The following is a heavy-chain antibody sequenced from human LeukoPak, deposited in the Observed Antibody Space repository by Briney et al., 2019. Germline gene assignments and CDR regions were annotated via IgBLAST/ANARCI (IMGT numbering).Heavy chain of an antibody. Sequence: PGGSLRLTCAASGFTFSSYGMHWVRQAPGKGLEWVAVIWYDGSNKYYADSVKGRFTISRGNSKNTLYLQMNSLRAEDTAVYYCAKDRGRFVDYWGQGTLVTVSS. CDR3: AKDRGRFVDY. D-gene: IGHD3-10*01. V-gene: IGHV3-33*06. CDR2: IWYDGSNK. J-gene: IGHJ4*02. CDR1: GFTFSSYG.